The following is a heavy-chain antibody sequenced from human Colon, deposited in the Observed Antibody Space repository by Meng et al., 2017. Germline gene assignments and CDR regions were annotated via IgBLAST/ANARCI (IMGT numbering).Heavy chain of an antibody. V-gene: IGHV1-2*06. CDR3: AKIHLGDSGLDY. CDR1: GYTLTGHY. D-gene: IGHD2-21*02. CDR2: INPDRGDT. Sequence: QVHWGQPGAEWKRPGAPWKSSCKASGYTLTGHYMHWVRQAPGQGLEWMGRINPDRGDTNYAQKFQGRVTLTRDTSINTAYMELTGLRSDDTAVYYCAKIHLGDSGLDYWGQGTLVTVSS. J-gene: IGHJ4*02.